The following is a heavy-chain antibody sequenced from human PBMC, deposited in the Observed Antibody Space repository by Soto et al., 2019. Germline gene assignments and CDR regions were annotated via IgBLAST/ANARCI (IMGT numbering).Heavy chain of an antibody. D-gene: IGHD2-2*01. J-gene: IGHJ4*02. CDR2: ISYDGSNK. CDR1: GFTFSSYG. Sequence: GGSLRLSCAASGFTFSSYGMHWVRQAPGKGLRGVAVISYDGSNKYYADSVKGRFTISRDNSKNTLYLQMNSLRAEDTAVYYCAKVPKYQLLLGYFDYWGQGTLVTVSS. CDR3: AKVPKYQLLLGYFDY. V-gene: IGHV3-30*18.